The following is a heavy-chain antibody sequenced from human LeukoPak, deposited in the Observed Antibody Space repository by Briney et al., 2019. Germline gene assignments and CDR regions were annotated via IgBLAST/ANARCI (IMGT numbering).Heavy chain of an antibody. Sequence: GGSLRLSCAASGFTFSSSWMHWVRQAPGKGLVWVSRINSDGSSTSYADSVKGRFTISRDNAKNTLYLQMNSLRAEDTAVYYCARGGYYDSSGNDAFDIWGQGTMVTVSS. CDR1: GFTFSSSW. D-gene: IGHD3-22*01. CDR2: INSDGSST. V-gene: IGHV3-74*01. J-gene: IGHJ3*02. CDR3: ARGGYYDSSGNDAFDI.